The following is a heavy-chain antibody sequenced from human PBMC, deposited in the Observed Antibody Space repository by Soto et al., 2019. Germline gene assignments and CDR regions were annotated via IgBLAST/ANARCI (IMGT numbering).Heavy chain of an antibody. V-gene: IGHV3-11*01. CDR1: GFTFSDYY. Sequence: GGSXRLSCASSGFTFSDYYMSCIRQSPGKGLEWVSYISSSGSTIYYADSVKGRFTISRDNAKNSLYLQMNSLRAEDTAVYYCARLNTRYYYYMDVWGKGTTVTVSS. CDR3: ARLNTRYYYYMDV. J-gene: IGHJ6*03. CDR2: ISSSGSTI.